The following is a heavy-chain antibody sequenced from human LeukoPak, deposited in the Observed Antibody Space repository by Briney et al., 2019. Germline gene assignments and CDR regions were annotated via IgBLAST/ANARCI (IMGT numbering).Heavy chain of an antibody. Sequence: GGSLRLSCAASGFTFSSYAMSWVRQAPGKGLEWVSVISGSGGRTSYADSVKGRFTVSRDNSKNTLYLQMNSLRAEDTAVYYCAKESGWYDETTYFDYWGQGTLVTVSS. J-gene: IGHJ4*02. CDR1: GFTFSSYA. V-gene: IGHV3-23*01. D-gene: IGHD6-19*01. CDR3: AKESGWYDETTYFDY. CDR2: ISGSGGRT.